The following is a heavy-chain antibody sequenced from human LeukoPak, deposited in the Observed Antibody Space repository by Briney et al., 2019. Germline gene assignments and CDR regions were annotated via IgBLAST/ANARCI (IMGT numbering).Heavy chain of an antibody. CDR2: IYYSGST. V-gene: IGHV4-39*01. J-gene: IGHJ5*01. CDR3: RGDPSWFDS. Sequence: SGTLSLTCNVSGGSISSSTYYWGWIRQPPGKGLEWIASIYYSGSTYQNPSLQSRVTISKDTPKNQFSLDLKSVTATDTAVYCVRGDPSWFDSWGQGILLTVSS. CDR1: GGSISSSTYY.